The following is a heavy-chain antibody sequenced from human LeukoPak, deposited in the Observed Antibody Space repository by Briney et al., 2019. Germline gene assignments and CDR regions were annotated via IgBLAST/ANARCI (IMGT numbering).Heavy chain of an antibody. V-gene: IGHV4-30-4*01. CDR1: GGSSRSGDYF. CDR2: IHCSGNT. J-gene: IGHJ4*02. D-gene: IGHD4-23*01. CDR3: ARENNDYGGKKAFDY. Sequence: SETLSLTCAVSGGSSRSGDYFWSWIRQPPGKGLEWIGHIHCSGNTYYNPSLKSRVSISVDTSKSQFSLKLSSVTAADTAVYYCARENNDYGGKKAFDYWGQGTLVTVSS.